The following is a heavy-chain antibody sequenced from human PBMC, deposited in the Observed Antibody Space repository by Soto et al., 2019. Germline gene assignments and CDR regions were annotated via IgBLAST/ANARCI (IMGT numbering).Heavy chain of an antibody. D-gene: IGHD3-3*01. CDR2: ITSSGSTT. Sequence: EVELVESGGGLVQPGGSLRLSCAVSGFSFSNYEMNWVRQAPGKGLEWVSYITSSGSTTYYADSVKGRFLVSRDNAKNSLYLQMNSLRAEDTAVYYCARESVKIFGVDVFDYWGQGALVTVSS. CDR3: ARESVKIFGVDVFDY. J-gene: IGHJ4*02. CDR1: GFSFSNYE. V-gene: IGHV3-48*03.